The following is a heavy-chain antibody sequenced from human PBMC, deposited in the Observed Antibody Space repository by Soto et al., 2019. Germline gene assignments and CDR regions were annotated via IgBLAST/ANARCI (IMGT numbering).Heavy chain of an antibody. D-gene: IGHD6-19*01. CDR3: ARVHVMVVAGSTFDY. V-gene: IGHV4-38-2*02. J-gene: IGHJ4*01. CDR1: GYSVRGDSY. Sequence: SETLSLTCTVSGYSVRGDSYWGWIRQPPGKRPEWIASIYHGGTTFYNPSLKSRITISIDTSNNQFSLKLRSVTAADTAVYYCARVHVMVVAGSTFDYWGHGTLVTVPS. CDR2: IYHGGTT.